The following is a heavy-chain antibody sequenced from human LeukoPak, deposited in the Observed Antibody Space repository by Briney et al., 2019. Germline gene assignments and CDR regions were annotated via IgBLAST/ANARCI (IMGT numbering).Heavy chain of an antibody. CDR2: INPNSGGT. Sequence: GASVKVSCKASGYTFTGYYMHWVRQAPGQGLEWMGRINPNSGGTNYAQKFQGRVTMTRDTSISTAYMELSRLRSDDTAVYYCARPFSTRVDSPKNTGVVVTAFDYWGQGTLVTVSS. CDR3: ARPFSTRVDSPKNTGVVVTAFDY. V-gene: IGHV1-2*06. J-gene: IGHJ4*02. CDR1: GYTFTGYY. D-gene: IGHD2-21*02.